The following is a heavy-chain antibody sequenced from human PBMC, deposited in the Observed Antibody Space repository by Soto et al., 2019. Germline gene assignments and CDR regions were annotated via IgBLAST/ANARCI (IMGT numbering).Heavy chain of an antibody. Sequence: EVQLLESGGGLVQPGGSLRLSCAASGFTFSSYAMSWVRQAPGKGLELVSAITGSGGSTNYADSVKGRFTISRDNSKNTLYLQMNSLSAEDTAVYYCAKVMNHHSPRGVDYWGQGTLVTVSS. CDR3: AKVMNHHSPRGVDY. CDR1: GFTFSSYA. J-gene: IGHJ4*02. CDR2: ITGSGGST. D-gene: IGHD2-21*01. V-gene: IGHV3-23*01.